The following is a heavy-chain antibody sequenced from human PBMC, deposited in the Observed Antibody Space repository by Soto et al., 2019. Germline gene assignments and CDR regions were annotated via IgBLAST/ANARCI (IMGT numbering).Heavy chain of an antibody. CDR1: GFTFSSYS. CDR2: VSYSGGRI. Sequence: PGGSLRLSCAASGFTFSSYSMNWVRQAPGKGLECVSAVSYSGGRIYYAESVKGRFTISRDNSKNTLYLQMNSLRVEDTALYYCATYLCDGASCPRHPIFWGQGTLVTVSS. D-gene: IGHD2-21*01. J-gene: IGHJ4*02. CDR3: ATYLCDGASCPRHPIF. V-gene: IGHV3-23*01.